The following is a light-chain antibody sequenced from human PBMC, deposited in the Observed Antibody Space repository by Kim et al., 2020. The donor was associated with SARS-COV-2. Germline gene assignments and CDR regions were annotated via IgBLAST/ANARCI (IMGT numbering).Light chain of an antibody. CDR3: CSYAHTTTSVL. CDR2: EVT. J-gene: IGLJ2*01. V-gene: IGLV2-23*02. CDR1: SNDVGRFNL. Sequence: QSITISCTGTSNDVGRFNLVSWYQQHPGAAPKLIIFEVTKRPSGVSPRFSASKSGNTASLTISGLQAEDEADYFCCSYAHTTTSVLFGGGTKLTVL.